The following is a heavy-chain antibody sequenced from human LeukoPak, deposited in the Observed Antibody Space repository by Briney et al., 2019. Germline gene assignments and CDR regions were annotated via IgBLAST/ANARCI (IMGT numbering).Heavy chain of an antibody. CDR2: IFYSGST. CDR1: GGSITSSTYY. Sequence: SETLSLTCTVSGGSITSSTYYWGWIRQPPGKGLEWIGSIFYSGSTYYNASLKSRVTISVDTSKNQFSLKLTSVTAADTAVYYCARSYRSSSLGGRFDPWGQGTLVTVSS. J-gene: IGHJ5*02. CDR3: ARSYRSSSLGGRFDP. V-gene: IGHV4-39*01. D-gene: IGHD6-6*01.